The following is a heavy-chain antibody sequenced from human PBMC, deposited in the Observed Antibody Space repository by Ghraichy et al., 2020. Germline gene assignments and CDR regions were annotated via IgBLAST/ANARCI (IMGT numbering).Heavy chain of an antibody. V-gene: IGHV3-23*01. Sequence: GGSLRLSCAASGFTFSNYAMSWVRQAPGKGLEWVSAITGSGSSTYHADSVRGRFSISRDNSKNTLYLQMNSLRAEDTAVYYCAKDLIGYGYDSWNFDHWGQGTLVTVSS. D-gene: IGHD5-18*01. CDR3: AKDLIGYGYDSWNFDH. J-gene: IGHJ4*02. CDR2: ITGSGSST. CDR1: GFTFSNYA.